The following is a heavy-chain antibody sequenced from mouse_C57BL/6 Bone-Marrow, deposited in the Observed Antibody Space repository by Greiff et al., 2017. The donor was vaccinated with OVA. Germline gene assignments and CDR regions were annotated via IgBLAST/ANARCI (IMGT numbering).Heavy chain of an antibody. Sequence: VQRVESGPGLVAPSQSLSITCTVSGFSLTSYAISWVRQPPGKGLEWLGVIWTGGGTNYNSALKSRLSISKDNSKSQVFLKMNSLQTDDTARYYCARNYYGSRTWYFDVWGTGTTVTVSS. V-gene: IGHV2-9-1*01. CDR2: IWTGGGT. D-gene: IGHD1-1*01. CDR1: GFSLTSYA. J-gene: IGHJ1*03. CDR3: ARNYYGSRTWYFDV.